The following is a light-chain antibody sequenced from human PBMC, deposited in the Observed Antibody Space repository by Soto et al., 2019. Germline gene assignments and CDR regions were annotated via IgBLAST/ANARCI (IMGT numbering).Light chain of an antibody. CDR3: AAWDDSLNGLYV. J-gene: IGLJ1*01. Sequence: QSVRNQPPSASGTPGQRVTISCSGSSSNIGSNTVNWYQQLPGTAPKLLIYSNNQRPSGVPDRFSGSKSGTSASLAISGLQSEDEADYYCAAWDDSLNGLYVFGTGTKVTVL. V-gene: IGLV1-44*01. CDR1: SSNIGSNT. CDR2: SNN.